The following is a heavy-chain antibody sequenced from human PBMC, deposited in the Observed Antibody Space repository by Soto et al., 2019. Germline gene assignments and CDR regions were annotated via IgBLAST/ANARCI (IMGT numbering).Heavy chain of an antibody. Sequence: PSETLSLTCTVSGGSISSGDYYWSWIRQPPGKGLEWIGYIYYSGSTYYNPSLKSRVTISVDTSKNQFSLKLSSVTAADTAVYYGAGAPPFVTDVWGQGTPATVPS. CDR3: AGAPPFVTDV. D-gene: IGHD3-16*01. CDR1: GGSISSGDYY. V-gene: IGHV4-30-4*01. CDR2: IYYSGST. J-gene: IGHJ6*02.